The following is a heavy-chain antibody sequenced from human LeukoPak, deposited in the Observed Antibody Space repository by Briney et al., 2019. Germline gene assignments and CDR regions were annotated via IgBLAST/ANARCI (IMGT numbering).Heavy chain of an antibody. CDR2: IYSCNDKT. V-gene: IGHV1-18*01. Sequence: ASVKVSCKASGYTFTSYGIGWVRQAPGQGLEWMGWIYSCNDKTTYAQNFQGRVTLTTDTSTTTAYMELKSLRSDDTAVYYCARVNNFNPFDYWGQGTLVTVSS. J-gene: IGHJ4*02. CDR1: GYTFTSYG. D-gene: IGHD1-1*01. CDR3: ARVNNFNPFDY.